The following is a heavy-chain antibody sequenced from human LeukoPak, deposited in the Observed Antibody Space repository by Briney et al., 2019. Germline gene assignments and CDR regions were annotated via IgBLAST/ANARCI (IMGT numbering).Heavy chain of an antibody. D-gene: IGHD2-2*01. CDR1: GGSFSDYF. CDR2: INHSGRT. J-gene: IGHJ6*02. V-gene: IGHV4-34*01. CDR3: ARDVVLVPADIHYGMDV. Sequence: SETLSLTCAVYGGSFSDYFWGWICQPPGKGLEWIGEINHSGRTYYNPSLKSRVTISVDTSKNQFSLNLSSVTAADTAVYYCARDVVLVPADIHYGMDVWGQGTTVTVSS.